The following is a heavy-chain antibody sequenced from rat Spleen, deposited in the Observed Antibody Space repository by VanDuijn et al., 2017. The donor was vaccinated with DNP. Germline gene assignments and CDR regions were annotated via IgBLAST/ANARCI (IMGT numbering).Heavy chain of an antibody. J-gene: IGHJ2*01. V-gene: IGHV5-46*01. CDR1: GFAFSNFP. Sequence: EVQLVESGGGLVQPGRSMKLSCAASGFAFSNFPMAWVRQSATKGLEWVATISASGGSTYYRDSVKGRFTISRVNVQSTLSLQMTSLRSEDTATYYCARLEVYFDYWGQGVMVTVSS. CDR3: ARLEVYFDY. CDR2: ISASGGST.